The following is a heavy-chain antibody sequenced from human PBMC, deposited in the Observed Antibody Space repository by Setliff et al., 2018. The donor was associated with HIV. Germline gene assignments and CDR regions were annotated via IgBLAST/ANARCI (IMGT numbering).Heavy chain of an antibody. D-gene: IGHD6-19*01. V-gene: IGHV1-2*06. Sequence: ASVKVSCKTSGYTFTGNLIHWVRQAPGQGFEWMGRINPYSGVTNAGQKFQGRVTMTRDTSNSTVYMELSRLTSDDTAVYYCARDLRHSSGWSPIDYWGQGTLVTVSS. J-gene: IGHJ4*02. CDR2: INPYSGVT. CDR3: ARDLRHSSGWSPIDY. CDR1: GYTFTGNL.